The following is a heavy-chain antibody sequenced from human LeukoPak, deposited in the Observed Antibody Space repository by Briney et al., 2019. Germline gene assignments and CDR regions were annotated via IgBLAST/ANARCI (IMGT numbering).Heavy chain of an antibody. CDR1: GYTFTGYY. D-gene: IGHD1-26*01. Sequence: ASVEVSCKTSGYTFTGYYMHWVRQAPGQGLEWMGWISAYNGNTNYAQKLQGRVTMTTDTSTSTAYMELRSLRSDDTAVYYCVRGGSGSYYLGNFDYWGQGTLVTVSS. CDR3: VRGGSGSYYLGNFDY. V-gene: IGHV1-18*04. CDR2: ISAYNGNT. J-gene: IGHJ4*02.